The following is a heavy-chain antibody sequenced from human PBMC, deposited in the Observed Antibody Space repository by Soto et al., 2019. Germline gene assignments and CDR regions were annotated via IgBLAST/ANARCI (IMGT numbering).Heavy chain of an antibody. CDR2: ISAYNGNT. J-gene: IGHJ6*02. D-gene: IGHD2-2*01. Sequence: ASVKVSCKASGYTFTSYGISWVRQAPGQGLEWMGWISAYNGNTNYAQKLQGRVTMTTDTSTSTAYMELRSLRSDDTAVYYCAMTYCSSTSCYSYYYYGMDVWDQGTTVTVSS. CDR1: GYTFTSYG. CDR3: AMTYCSSTSCYSYYYYGMDV. V-gene: IGHV1-18*04.